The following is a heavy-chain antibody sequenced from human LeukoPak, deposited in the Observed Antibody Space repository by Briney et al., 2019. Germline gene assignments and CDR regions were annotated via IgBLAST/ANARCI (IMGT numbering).Heavy chain of an antibody. J-gene: IGHJ4*02. Sequence: SETLSLTCAVYGGSFSGYCWSWIRQPPGKGLEWIGEINRSGSTNYNPSLKSRVTISLDTSKNQFSLKLSSVTAADTAVYYCARVVGGSSSPIDYWGQGTLVTVSS. CDR1: GGSFSGYC. CDR2: INRSGST. D-gene: IGHD6-6*01. V-gene: IGHV4-34*01. CDR3: ARVVGGSSSPIDY.